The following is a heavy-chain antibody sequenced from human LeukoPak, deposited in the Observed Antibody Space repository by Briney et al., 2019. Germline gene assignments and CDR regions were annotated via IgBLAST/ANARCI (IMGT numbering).Heavy chain of an antibody. J-gene: IGHJ6*03. Sequence: ASVKVSCKASGYTFTSYGISWVRQAPGQGLEWMGWISAYNGNTNYAQKLQGRVTMTTDTSTSTAYMELRSLRSDDTAVYYCARGGSYYDSSGFGYYYMDVWGKGTTVTVSS. CDR3: ARGGSYYDSSGFGYYYMDV. V-gene: IGHV1-18*01. D-gene: IGHD3-22*01. CDR2: ISAYNGNT. CDR1: GYTFTSYG.